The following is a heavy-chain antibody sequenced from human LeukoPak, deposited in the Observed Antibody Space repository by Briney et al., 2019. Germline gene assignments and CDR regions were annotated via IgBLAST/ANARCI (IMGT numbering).Heavy chain of an antibody. CDR1: GGSISSYY. D-gene: IGHD2-2*01. V-gene: IGHV4-4*07. CDR3: ARDQGAYCSSTSCYGWYFDL. CDR2: IYTSGST. J-gene: IGHJ2*01. Sequence: PSETLSLTCTVSGGSISSYYWSWIRQPARKGLEWIGRIYTSGSTNYNPSLKSRVTMSVDTSKNQFSLKLSSVTAADTAVYYCARDQGAYCSSTSCYGWYFDLWGRGTLVTVSS.